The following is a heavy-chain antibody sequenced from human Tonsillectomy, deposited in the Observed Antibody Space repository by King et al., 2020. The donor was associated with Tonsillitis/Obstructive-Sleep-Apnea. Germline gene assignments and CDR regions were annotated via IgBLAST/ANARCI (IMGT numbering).Heavy chain of an antibody. CDR3: ARGVTIFGVVIIQDYYYYMDV. CDR1: GGSISSSNW. D-gene: IGHD3-3*01. V-gene: IGHV4-4*02. J-gene: IGHJ6*03. CDR2: IYHSGST. Sequence: MQLQESGPGLVKPSGTLSLTCAVSGGSISSSNWWGWGRQPPGKGLEGIGEIYHSGSTNYNPSLKSRVTISVDKSKNQFSLKLSAVTAADTAVYYCARGVTIFGVVIIQDYYYYMDVWGKGTTVTVSS.